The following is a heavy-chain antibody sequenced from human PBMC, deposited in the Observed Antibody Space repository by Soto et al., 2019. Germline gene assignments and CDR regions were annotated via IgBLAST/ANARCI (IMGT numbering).Heavy chain of an antibody. J-gene: IGHJ1*01. CDR1: GFTFRKFW. V-gene: IGHV3-74*01. CDR3: AIQDCTNDVCLEAAVTVGGALEA. Sequence: EVQLVQSGGGLAQPGTSLRLSCAASGFTFRKFWMHWVRQVPGKGPVWVSYISSDGTTTDHADSVKGRFTISRDNAKDTLYLQMDSLRAEDTAVYYCAIQDCTNDVCLEAAVTVGGALEAWGQGTLVTVSS. D-gene: IGHD2-8*01. CDR2: ISSDGTTT.